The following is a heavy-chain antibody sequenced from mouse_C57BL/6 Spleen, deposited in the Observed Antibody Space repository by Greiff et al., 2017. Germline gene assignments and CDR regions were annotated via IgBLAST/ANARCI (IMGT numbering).Heavy chain of an antibody. D-gene: IGHD1-1*01. J-gene: IGHJ2*01. CDR1: GYTFTSYW. Sequence: QSCKASGYTFTSYWMQWVTQRPGQGLEWIGEIDPSASYTNYNQKFKGKATLTVDTASSTPYMQLSSLTSEDSAVYYCAKDFGSSYSFDYWGQGTTLTVSS. CDR3: AKDFGSSYSFDY. CDR2: IDPSASYT. V-gene: IGHV1-50*01.